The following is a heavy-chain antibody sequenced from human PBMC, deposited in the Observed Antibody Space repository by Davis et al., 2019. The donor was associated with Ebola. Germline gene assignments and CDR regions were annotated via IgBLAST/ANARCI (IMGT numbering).Heavy chain of an antibody. Sequence: ASVKVSCKASGYTFTSYGISWVRQAPGQGLERMGWISAYNGNTNYAQVFQGRVTITADASSTTVYMDLSSLTSDDTAIYYCARGGIMLAANSFFNSWGQGTLVTVSS. CDR3: ARGGIMLAANSFFNS. V-gene: IGHV1-18*01. CDR1: GYTFTSYG. J-gene: IGHJ4*02. CDR2: ISAYNGNT. D-gene: IGHD6-25*01.